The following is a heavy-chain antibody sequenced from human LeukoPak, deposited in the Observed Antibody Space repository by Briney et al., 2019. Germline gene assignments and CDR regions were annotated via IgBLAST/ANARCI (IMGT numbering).Heavy chain of an antibody. J-gene: IGHJ4*02. V-gene: IGHV4-59*01. CDR3: ARDLNGRFDY. CDR1: GGSISSYY. CDR2: IYYSGST. Sequence: SETLSLTCTVSGGSISSYYWSWIRQPPGKGLEWIGYIYYSGSTNYNPSLKSRVTISVDTSKNQFSLKLSSVTAADTAAYYCARDLNGRFDYWGQGTLVTVSS.